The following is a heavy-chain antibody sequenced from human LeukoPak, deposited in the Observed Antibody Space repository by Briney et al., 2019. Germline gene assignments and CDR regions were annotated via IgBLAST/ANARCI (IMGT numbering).Heavy chain of an antibody. Sequence: ASMKVSCKASGYTFIDYYIYCVRQAPGQGLEWMGWINPNSGGTNYAQKFQGRVTMTRDTSISTAYMELSRLRSDDTAVYYCASQYSSRWFDPWGQGTLVTVSS. CDR2: INPNSGGT. D-gene: IGHD2-15*01. CDR1: GYTFIDYY. J-gene: IGHJ5*02. V-gene: IGHV1-2*02. CDR3: ASQYSSRWFDP.